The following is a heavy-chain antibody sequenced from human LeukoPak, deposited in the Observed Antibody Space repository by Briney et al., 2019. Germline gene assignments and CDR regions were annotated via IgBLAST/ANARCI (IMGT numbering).Heavy chain of an antibody. CDR3: AKDRIDSYRAVGYDAFDI. V-gene: IGHV3-23*01. CDR1: GFTFSSYA. CDR2: ISGSGGST. D-gene: IGHD5-18*01. J-gene: IGHJ3*02. Sequence: GGSLRLSCAASGFTFSSYAMSWVRQAPGKGLEWVSAISGSGGSTYYADSVKGRFTISRDNSKNTLYLQMNSLRAEDTAVYYCAKDRIDSYRAVGYDAFDIWGQGTMVTVSS.